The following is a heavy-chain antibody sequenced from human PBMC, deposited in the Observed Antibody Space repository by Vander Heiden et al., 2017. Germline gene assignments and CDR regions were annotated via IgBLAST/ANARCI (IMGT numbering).Heavy chain of an antibody. CDR2: ISGSDDST. CDR3: AKGTRAAYFYGMDV. V-gene: IGHV3-23*01. Sequence: EVQLLESGGGLVQPGGALSLSCAASGFTFNSYAMTWVRQTPGKGLEWVSTISGSDDSTYYADSVKGRFTLSRDKSKNTLYLQMSSLRVEDTAVYYCAKGTRAAYFYGMDVWGQGTTVTVSS. CDR1: GFTFNSYA. D-gene: IGHD6-13*01. J-gene: IGHJ6*02.